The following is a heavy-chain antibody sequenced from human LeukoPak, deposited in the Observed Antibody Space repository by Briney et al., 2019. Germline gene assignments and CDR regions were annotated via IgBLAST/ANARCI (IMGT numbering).Heavy chain of an antibody. J-gene: IGHJ4*02. V-gene: IGHV4-30-2*01. D-gene: IGHD1-20*01. CDR3: ARGSYNWNLFDY. CDR1: GGSISSGGYS. Sequence: SETLSLTCAVSGGSISSGGYSWSWIRQPPGKGLEWIGYIYHSGSTYYNPSLKSRVTISVDTSKNQFSLKLSSVTAADTAVYYCARGSYNWNLFDYWGQGTLVTVSS. CDR2: IYHSGST.